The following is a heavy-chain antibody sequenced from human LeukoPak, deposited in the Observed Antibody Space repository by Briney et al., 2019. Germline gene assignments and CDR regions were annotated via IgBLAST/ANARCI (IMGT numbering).Heavy chain of an antibody. V-gene: IGHV1-46*01. CDR3: ARDPLEYGSGSYYFNWFDP. J-gene: IGHJ5*02. D-gene: IGHD3-10*01. CDR1: GYTFTSYY. CDR2: INPSGGST. Sequence: ASVKVSCKASGYTFTSYYMHWVRQAPGQGLEWMGIINPSGGSTSYAQKFQGRVTMTRDMSTSTVYMELSRLSSEDTAVYCCARDPLEYGSGSYYFNWFDPWGQGTLVTVSS.